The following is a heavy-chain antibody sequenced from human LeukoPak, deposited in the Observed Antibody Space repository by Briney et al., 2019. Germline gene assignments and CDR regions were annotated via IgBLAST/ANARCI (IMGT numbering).Heavy chain of an antibody. CDR1: GGSISSSNW. CDR3: ARLRVVVLTRGYFDY. V-gene: IGHV4-4*02. J-gene: IGHJ4*02. CDR2: IYHSGST. Sequence: PSETLSLTCAVSGGSISSSNWWSWVRQPPGKGLEWIGEIYHSGSTNYNPSLKSRVTISVDKSKNQFSLKLSSVTAADTAVYYCARLRVVVLTRGYFDYWGQGTLVTVSS. D-gene: IGHD3-22*01.